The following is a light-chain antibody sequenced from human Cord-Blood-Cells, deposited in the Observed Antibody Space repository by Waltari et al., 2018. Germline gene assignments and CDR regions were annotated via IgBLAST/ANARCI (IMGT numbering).Light chain of an antibody. Sequence: QSALTQPAAVSGSPGQSIPISSTGTSRDVGSYNPVSWYQQHTGKAPKLMIYEGSKRPSGVANRFSGSKSGNTASLTISGLQAEDEADYYCCSYAGSVVFGGGTKLTVL. J-gene: IGLJ2*01. CDR1: SRDVGSYNP. CDR3: CSYAGSVV. CDR2: EGS. V-gene: IGLV2-23*01.